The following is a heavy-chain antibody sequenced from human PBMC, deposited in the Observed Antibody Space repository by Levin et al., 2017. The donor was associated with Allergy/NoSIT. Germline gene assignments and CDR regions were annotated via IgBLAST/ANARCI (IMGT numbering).Heavy chain of an antibody. V-gene: IGHV4-61*01. D-gene: IGHD3-3*01. CDR2: IYYSGST. CDR3: ARAYDFWSGYYPYWYFDL. CDR1: GGSVSSGSYY. Sequence: SETLSLTCTVSGGSVSSGSYYWSWIRQPPGKGLEWIGYIYYSGSTNYNPSLKSRVTISVDTSKNQFSLKLSSVTAADTAVYYCARAYDFWSGYYPYWYFDLWGRGTLVTVSS. J-gene: IGHJ2*01.